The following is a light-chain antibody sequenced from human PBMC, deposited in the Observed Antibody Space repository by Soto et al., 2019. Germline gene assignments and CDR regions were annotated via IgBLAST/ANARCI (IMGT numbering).Light chain of an antibody. Sequence: QSVLTQPPSASGSPGQSVTISCTGTSSDVGGYNYVSWYQQHPGKAPKLMIYEVSKRPSGVPDRFSGSKSGNTASLTVSGLQAEDEGDYYCSSHAGSKRGFGTGTKVTVL. CDR2: EVS. CDR3: SSHAGSKRG. J-gene: IGLJ1*01. CDR1: SSDVGGYNY. V-gene: IGLV2-8*01.